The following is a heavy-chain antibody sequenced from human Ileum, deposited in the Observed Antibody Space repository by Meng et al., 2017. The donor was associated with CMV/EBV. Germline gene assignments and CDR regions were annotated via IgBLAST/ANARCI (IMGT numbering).Heavy chain of an antibody. CDR3: ATAGQYRLDD. D-gene: IGHD1-1*01. CDR2: IYMEGTTI. V-gene: IGHV3-74*01. CDR1: GFTFSNYW. J-gene: IGHJ4*01. Sequence: EEQLVESGGGLVQPGGSRGVSCAASGFTFSNYWMHWVRQAPGKGLVWVSRIYMEGTTINYADSVKGRFTISRDNAKSTLYLQMSSLRAEDTAVYYCATAGQYRLDDWGHGTLVTVSS.